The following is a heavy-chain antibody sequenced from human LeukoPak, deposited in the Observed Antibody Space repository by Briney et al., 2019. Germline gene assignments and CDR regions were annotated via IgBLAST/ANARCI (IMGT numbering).Heavy chain of an antibody. J-gene: IGHJ3*01. V-gene: IGHV3-30*02. CDR2: IRYDGSNK. CDR3: ASEQWELNAFDV. D-gene: IGHD1-26*01. Sequence: PGGSLRLSCAASGFTFSSYGMHWVRQAPGKGLEWVAFIRYDGSNKYYADSVKGRFTISRDNAKNTLYLQMNSLRAEDTAVYYCASEQWELNAFDVWGQGTMVTVSS. CDR1: GFTFSSYG.